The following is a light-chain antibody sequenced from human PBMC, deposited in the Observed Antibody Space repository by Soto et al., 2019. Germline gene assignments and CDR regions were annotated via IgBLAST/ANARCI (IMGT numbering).Light chain of an antibody. J-gene: IGLJ1*01. Sequence: QSVLTQPASVSGSPGQSITISCTGTSSDVGAYNYVSWYQQHPGKAPKLMIYDVSNRPSGVSNRFSGSKSGNTASLTISGLQAEDESDYYCSSYTSSSTLEVFGTGTNVTVL. CDR3: SSYTSSSTLEV. CDR2: DVS. CDR1: SSDVGAYNY. V-gene: IGLV2-14*01.